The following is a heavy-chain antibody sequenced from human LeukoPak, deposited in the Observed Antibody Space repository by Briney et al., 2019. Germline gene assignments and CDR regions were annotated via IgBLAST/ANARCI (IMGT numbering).Heavy chain of an antibody. J-gene: IGHJ4*02. Sequence: GESLKISCKGSGYSFTSYWIGWVRQMPGKGLEWMGIIYPGDSDTRYSPSFQGQVTISADESISTAYLQWSSLKASDTAMYYCARLVHDSSGYYATIFDYWGQGTLVTVSS. D-gene: IGHD3-22*01. CDR1: GYSFTSYW. CDR3: ARLVHDSSGYYATIFDY. CDR2: IYPGDSDT. V-gene: IGHV5-51*01.